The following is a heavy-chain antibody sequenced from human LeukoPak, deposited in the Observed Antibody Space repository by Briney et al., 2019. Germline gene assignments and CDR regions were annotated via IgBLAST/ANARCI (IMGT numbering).Heavy chain of an antibody. CDR1: GFTFSSYG. D-gene: IGHD3-9*01. Sequence: GGSLRLACAASGFTFSSYGMHWVREAPGKGLGWVAVIWYDGSNKYYADSVKGRFTISRDNSKNTLYLQMNSLRAEDTAVYYCASGYDILTGLEADYWGQGTLVTVSS. V-gene: IGHV3-33*01. CDR2: IWYDGSNK. J-gene: IGHJ4*02. CDR3: ASGYDILTGLEADY.